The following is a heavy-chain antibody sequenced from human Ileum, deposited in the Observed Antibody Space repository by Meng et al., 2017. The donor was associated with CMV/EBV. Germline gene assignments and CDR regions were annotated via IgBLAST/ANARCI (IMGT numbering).Heavy chain of an antibody. CDR1: GGSISSYY. Sequence: SETLSLTCTVSGGSISSYYWSWIRQPPGKGLEWIGYIHYSGSTNYNPCLKSRVTISVDTSKNQFSLKLSSVTAADTAVYYCARGSIAAAGTYYFDYWGQGTLVTVSS. V-gene: IGHV4-59*01. J-gene: IGHJ4*02. CDR3: ARGSIAAAGTYYFDY. CDR2: IHYSGST. D-gene: IGHD6-13*01.